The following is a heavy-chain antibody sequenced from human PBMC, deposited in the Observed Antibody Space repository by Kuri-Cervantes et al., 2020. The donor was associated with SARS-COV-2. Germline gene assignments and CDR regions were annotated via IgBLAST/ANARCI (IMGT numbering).Heavy chain of an antibody. D-gene: IGHD3-10*01. CDR2: INPNSGGT. V-gene: IGHV1-2*04. Sequence: ASVKVSCKASGYTFSSYYMYWVRQAPGQGLEWMGWINPNSGGTNYAQNFQGWVTMTRDTSISTAYMELSRLRSDDTAVYYCARGMVRGLIQSYYYGMDVWGQETTVTVSS. J-gene: IGHJ6*02. CDR3: ARGMVRGLIQSYYYGMDV. CDR1: GYTFSSYY.